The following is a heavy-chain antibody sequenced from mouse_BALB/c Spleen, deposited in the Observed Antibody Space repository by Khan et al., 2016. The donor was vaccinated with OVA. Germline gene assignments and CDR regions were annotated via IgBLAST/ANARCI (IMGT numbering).Heavy chain of an antibody. CDR2: IFPGSGDT. CDR3: ARSGYGSLVY. J-gene: IGHJ2*01. Sequence: VQLQESGPELVKPGSSMKMSCKASGYTFTDYVLNWVRQRTGQGLEWIGQIFPGSGDTYSNEKFKDRATLTADKSSNTVYMQLGSLTSEDSAVYFCARSGYGSLVYWGQGTTLTVSS. V-gene: IGHV1-77*01. D-gene: IGHD1-1*01. CDR1: GYTFTDYV.